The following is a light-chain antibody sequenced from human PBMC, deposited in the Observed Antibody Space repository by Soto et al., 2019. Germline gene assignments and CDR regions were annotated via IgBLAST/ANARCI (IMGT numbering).Light chain of an antibody. Sequence: ENVLTPSAASLVLARGERGTLSCWASQSVGSYLAWYQHKPGQAPRLLIYDASNRATGIPARFSGSGSRTDFTLTISSLEPEAFAVYYRQQRNNWLPSITFAQGTRLEIK. J-gene: IGKJ5*01. CDR1: QSVGSY. CDR3: QQRNNWLPSIT. V-gene: IGKV3-11*01. CDR2: DAS.